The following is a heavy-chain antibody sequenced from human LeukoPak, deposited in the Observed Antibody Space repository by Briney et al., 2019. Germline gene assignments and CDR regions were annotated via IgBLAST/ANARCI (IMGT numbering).Heavy chain of an antibody. CDR1: GGSISSGGSS. J-gene: IGHJ4*02. D-gene: IGHD3-9*01. CDR3: ARTYYDILTGAPGRLGYFDY. Sequence: SQTLSLTCAVSGGSISSGGSSWRWIRQPPGKGLEWIGYIYHSGSTYYNPSLKSRVTISVDRSKNQFSLKLSSVTAADTAVYYCARTYYDILTGAPGRLGYFDYWGQGTLVTVSS. CDR2: IYHSGST. V-gene: IGHV4-30-2*01.